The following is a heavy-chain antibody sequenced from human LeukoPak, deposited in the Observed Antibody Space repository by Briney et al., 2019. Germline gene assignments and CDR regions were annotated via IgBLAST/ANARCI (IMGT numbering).Heavy chain of an antibody. CDR3: ARSPTYYDILTGYYQPDYYYGMDV. D-gene: IGHD3-9*01. CDR1: GYTFTSYD. Sequence: ASVKVSCKASGYTFTSYDINWVRQATGQGLEWMGWMNPNSGNTGYAQKFQGRVTMTRNTSISIAYMELSSLRSEDTAVYYCARSPTYYDILTGYYQPDYYYGMDVWGQGTTVTVSS. CDR2: MNPNSGNT. V-gene: IGHV1-8*01. J-gene: IGHJ6*02.